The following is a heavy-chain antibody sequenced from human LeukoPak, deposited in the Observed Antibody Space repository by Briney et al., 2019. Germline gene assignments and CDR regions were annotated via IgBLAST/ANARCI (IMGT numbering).Heavy chain of an antibody. CDR2: IYYSGST. D-gene: IGHD6-13*01. CDR3: AAGSSWYRSWFDP. V-gene: IGHV4-59*01. J-gene: IGHJ5*02. CDR1: GGSISSYY. Sequence: PSETLSLTCTVSGGSISSYYWSWIRQPPGKGLEWIGNIYYSGSTNYNPSLKSRVTISVDTSRNQFSLKLSSLTAADTAVYYCAAGSSWYRSWFDPWGQGTLVTVSS.